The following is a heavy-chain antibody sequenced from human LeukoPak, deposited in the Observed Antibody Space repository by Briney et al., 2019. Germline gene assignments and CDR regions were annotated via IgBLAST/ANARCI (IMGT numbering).Heavy chain of an antibody. CDR1: GFTFNSYH. V-gene: IGHV3-23*01. Sequence: GGSLRLSCAASGFTFNSYHLSWVRQTPGKGLEWVASISGSGGETHYADSVKGRFTVSRDNSKNTLFLQMNSLRAEDTAVYYCAKDGGLWVSAHWGDSWGRGTLVTVSS. J-gene: IGHJ4*02. CDR2: ISGSGGET. CDR3: AKDGGLWVSAHWGDS. D-gene: IGHD7-27*01.